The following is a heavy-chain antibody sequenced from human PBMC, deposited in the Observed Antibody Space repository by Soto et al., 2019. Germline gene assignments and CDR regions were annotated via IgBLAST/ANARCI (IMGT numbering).Heavy chain of an antibody. J-gene: IGHJ3*01. CDR3: ARDSASSGVFT. V-gene: IGHV4-4*02. CDR2: ISRSGTT. CDR1: GGSISSSNW. Sequence: SETLSLTCAVTGGSISSSNWWTWVRQPPGEGLEWVGEISRSGTTNYKPSLKSRVSVSVDKSRNEFSLNLGSVTAADTAMYYCARDSASSGVFTWGQGTMVTVSS. D-gene: IGHD6-19*01.